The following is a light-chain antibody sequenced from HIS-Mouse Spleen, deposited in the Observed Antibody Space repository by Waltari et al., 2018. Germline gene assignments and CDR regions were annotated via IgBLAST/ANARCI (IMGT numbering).Light chain of an antibody. J-gene: IGLJ1*01. V-gene: IGLV2-11*01. Sequence: QSALTQPRSVSGSPGQSVTISCTGTSSDVGGYNYVSWYQQHPGKAPKLMIYDVSKRPSVFPVRFSGSKSGNTASLTISGLQAEDEADYYCCSYAGSYTFPYVFGTGTKVTVL. CDR1: SSDVGGYNY. CDR3: CSYAGSYTFPYV. CDR2: DVS.